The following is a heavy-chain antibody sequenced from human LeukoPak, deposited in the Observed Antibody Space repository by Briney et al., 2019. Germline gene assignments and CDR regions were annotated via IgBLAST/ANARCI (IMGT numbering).Heavy chain of an antibody. CDR1: GFLFSDYG. J-gene: IGHJ4*02. D-gene: IGHD3-10*01. V-gene: IGHV3-30*02. CDR3: AKHYYGSGSQKYYFDY. Sequence: GGSLRLSRAASGFLFSDYGMHWVRQAPGKGLEWVSLVRNDGSDKYYADSVKGRFTVSRDNSKNTLYLQMNSLRPEDTAVYYCAKHYYGSGSQKYYFDYWGQGNLVTVSS. CDR2: VRNDGSDK.